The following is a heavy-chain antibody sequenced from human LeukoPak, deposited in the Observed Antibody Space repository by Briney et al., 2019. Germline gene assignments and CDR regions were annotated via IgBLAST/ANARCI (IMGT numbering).Heavy chain of an antibody. Sequence: GGSLRLSCAASGFTFSNAWMSWVRQAPGKGLEWVGRIKNKTDGGTTDYAAPVKGRFTISRDDSKNTLYLQMNSLKTEDTAVYYCSRGGPGGYWGQGTLVTVSS. CDR2: IKNKTDGGTT. CDR3: SRGGPGGY. D-gene: IGHD4-23*01. J-gene: IGHJ4*02. CDR1: GFTFSNAW. V-gene: IGHV3-15*01.